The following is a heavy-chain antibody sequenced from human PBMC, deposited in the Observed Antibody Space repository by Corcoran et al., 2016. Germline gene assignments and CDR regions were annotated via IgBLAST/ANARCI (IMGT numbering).Heavy chain of an antibody. CDR1: GFTFSSYG. J-gene: IGHJ4*02. CDR3: ARGGVGSYGLYYFDY. Sequence: QVQLVESGGGVVQPGRSLRLSCAASGFTFSSYGMHWVRQAPGKGLEWVAVIWYDGSNKYYADSVKGRFTISRDNSKNTLYLQMNSLRAEDTAVYYCARGGVGSYGLYYFDYWGQGTLVTVSS. V-gene: IGHV3-33*01. CDR2: IWYDGSNK. D-gene: IGHD5-18*01.